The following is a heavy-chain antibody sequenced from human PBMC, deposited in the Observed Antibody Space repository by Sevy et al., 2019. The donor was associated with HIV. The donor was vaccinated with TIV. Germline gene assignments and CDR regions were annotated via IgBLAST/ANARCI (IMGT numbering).Heavy chain of an antibody. Sequence: ASVKVSCKVSEYTLTQLSMHWVRQAPGKGLEWMGSFDPEDGKVLYAQKFQGRVTMTADTSTDTAYMELSSLRSEDTAIYYCATTKDYYDNSASPFDYWGQGTLVTVSS. CDR1: EYTLTQLS. V-gene: IGHV1-24*01. CDR2: FDPEDGKV. D-gene: IGHD3-22*01. CDR3: ATTKDYYDNSASPFDY. J-gene: IGHJ4*02.